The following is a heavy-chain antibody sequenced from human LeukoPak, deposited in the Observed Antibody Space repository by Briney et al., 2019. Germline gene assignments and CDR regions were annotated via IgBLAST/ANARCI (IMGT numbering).Heavy chain of an antibody. Sequence: SETLSLTCTVSGGSISNYYWSWIRQPPGKGLEWIGYIYYSGSTYYNPSLKSRVTISVDKSKNQFSLKLSSVTAADTALYYCARCLRQLVAGVYYMDVWGKGTTVTVSS. CDR1: GGSISNYY. CDR2: IYYSGST. D-gene: IGHD6-6*01. CDR3: ARCLRQLVAGVYYMDV. V-gene: IGHV4-59*12. J-gene: IGHJ6*03.